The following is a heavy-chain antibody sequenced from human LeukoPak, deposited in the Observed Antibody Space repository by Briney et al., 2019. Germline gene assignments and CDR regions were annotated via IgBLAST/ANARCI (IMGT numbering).Heavy chain of an antibody. CDR2: ISAYNGNT. CDR1: GYTFTGYY. J-gene: IGHJ6*02. CDR3: ARDALPYCSSTSCPRSMDV. V-gene: IGHV1-18*04. D-gene: IGHD2-2*01. Sequence: ASVKVSCKASGYTFTGYYMHWVRQAPGQGLEWMGWISAYNGNTNYAQKLQGRVTMTTDTSTSTAYMELRSLRSDDTAVYYCARDALPYCSSTSCPRSMDVWGQGTTVTVSS.